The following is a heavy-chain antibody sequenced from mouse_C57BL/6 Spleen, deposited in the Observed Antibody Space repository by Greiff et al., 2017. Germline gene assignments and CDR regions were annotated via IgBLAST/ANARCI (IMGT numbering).Heavy chain of an antibody. CDR1: GFTFSDYG. CDR3: ARPNSNYENAMDY. Sequence: EVKLVESGGGLVKPGGSLKLSCAASGFTFSDYGMHWVRQAPEQGLEWVAYISSGSSTIHYADTVKGRFTISRDNATNTMFLQMTSLRSEDTAMYYCARPNSNYENAMDYWGQGTSVTVSS. V-gene: IGHV5-17*01. J-gene: IGHJ4*01. D-gene: IGHD2-5*01. CDR2: ISSGSSTI.